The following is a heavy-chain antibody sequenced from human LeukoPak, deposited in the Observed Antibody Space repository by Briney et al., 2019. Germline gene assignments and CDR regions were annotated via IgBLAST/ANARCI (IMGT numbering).Heavy chain of an antibody. CDR2: ISASGHYT. V-gene: IGHV3-23*01. Sequence: GGSLRLSCEASGFTFSNSAMAWVRQAPGKGLEWVSGISASGHYTYNADSGKGRFTISRDNSKNTLYLQMNSLRAEDTALYFCVKDGSWGNYYFYFYIDVWGKGTTVTVSS. CDR3: VKDGSWGNYYFYFYIDV. J-gene: IGHJ6*03. D-gene: IGHD3-16*01. CDR1: GFTFSNSA.